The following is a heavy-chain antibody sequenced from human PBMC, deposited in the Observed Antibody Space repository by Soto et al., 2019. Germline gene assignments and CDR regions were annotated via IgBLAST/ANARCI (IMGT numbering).Heavy chain of an antibody. V-gene: IGHV6-1*01. CDR2: TYFRSKWYN. CDR1: GDSVSSKTAA. D-gene: IGHD3-9*01. J-gene: IGHJ5*02. Sequence: SQTLSLTCAISGDSVSSKTAAWNWLRQSPSRGLEWLGRTYFRSKWYNDYAISVKSRITINPDTSKNQFSLLLNSVTPEDTAVYYCARVSFDHFVHWFDPWGQGTLVTVFS. CDR3: ARVSFDHFVHWFDP.